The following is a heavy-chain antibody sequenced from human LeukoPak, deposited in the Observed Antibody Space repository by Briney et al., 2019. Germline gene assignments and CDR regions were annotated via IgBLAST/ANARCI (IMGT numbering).Heavy chain of an antibody. Sequence: PGGSLGLSCTVSGLPFSDYALSWVRQLPGKGLEWVGFIRISAFGATTEYSAPVKDRFSISRDDSKSLVYRQMNTLKTEDTAVYYCATHRLESHDIQFDYWGQGAQVTVS. D-gene: IGHD1-1*01. CDR3: ATHRLESHDIQFDY. CDR1: GLPFSDYA. J-gene: IGHJ4*02. CDR2: IRISAFGATT. V-gene: IGHV3-49*04.